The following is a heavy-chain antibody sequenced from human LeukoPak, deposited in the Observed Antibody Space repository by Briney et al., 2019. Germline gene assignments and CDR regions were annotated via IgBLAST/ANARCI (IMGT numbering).Heavy chain of an antibody. CDR2: IRSKAYGGTT. V-gene: IGHV3-49*04. CDR1: VFTFGVYA. CDR3: TRGQIQLWLYYGMDG. Sequence: PGRSLRLFCTACVFTFGVYAMIWVRESTGEGRECVGFIRSKAYGGTTEYAASVKGSFTSARDDSKSIAYLQMNSVKPENTAVYYCTRGQIQLWLYYGMDGWGQGSTVIVSS. D-gene: IGHD5-18*01. J-gene: IGHJ6*01.